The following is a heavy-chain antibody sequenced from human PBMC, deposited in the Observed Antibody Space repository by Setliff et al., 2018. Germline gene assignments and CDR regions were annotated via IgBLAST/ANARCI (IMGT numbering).Heavy chain of an antibody. J-gene: IGHJ3*02. CDR1: GVSLSTTGVG. D-gene: IGHD2-21*01. CDR2: IYWDDDK. V-gene: IGHV2-5*02. Sequence: SGPTLVNPTQVLTLTCTFSGVSLSTTGVGVGWIRQPPGKALEWLALIYWDDDKRYSPSLKSRLTITKDTSKNQVVLTVTNLDPVDTATYYCAHRQVISGSSFFDIWGQGPMVTVSS. CDR3: AHRQVISGSSFFDI.